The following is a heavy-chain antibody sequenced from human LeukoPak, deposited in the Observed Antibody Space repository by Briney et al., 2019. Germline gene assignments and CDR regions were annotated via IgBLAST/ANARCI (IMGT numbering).Heavy chain of an antibody. J-gene: IGHJ6*03. CDR2: INWNGGST. CDR3: ARDSSGYSYYYYYYMDV. Sequence: GGSLRLSCAASGFTFSSHGMSWVRQAPGKGLEWVSGINWNGGSTGYADSVKGRFTISRDNAKNSLYLQMNSLRAEDTALYYCARDSSGYSYYYYYYMDVWGKGTTVTVSS. V-gene: IGHV3-20*04. CDR1: GFTFSSHG. D-gene: IGHD3-22*01.